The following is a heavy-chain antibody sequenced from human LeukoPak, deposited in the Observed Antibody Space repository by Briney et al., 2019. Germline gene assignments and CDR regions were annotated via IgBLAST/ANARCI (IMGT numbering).Heavy chain of an antibody. CDR2: IRYDGSNK. V-gene: IGHV3-30*02. D-gene: IGHD6-19*01. CDR3: AKDSSGWYHGWFDP. Sequence: PGGSLRLSCAASGFTFSSYGMHWVRQAPGKGLEWVAFIRYDGSNKYYADSVKGRFTISRDNAKNSLYLQMNSLRAEDTALYYCAKDSSGWYHGWFDPWGQGTLVTVSS. CDR1: GFTFSSYG. J-gene: IGHJ5*02.